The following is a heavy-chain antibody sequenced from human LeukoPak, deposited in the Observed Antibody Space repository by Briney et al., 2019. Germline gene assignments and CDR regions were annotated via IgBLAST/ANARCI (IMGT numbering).Heavy chain of an antibody. J-gene: IGHJ4*02. V-gene: IGHV4-34*01. CDR1: GGSFSGYY. D-gene: IGHD5-18*01. CDR2: INHSGST. Sequence: SETLSLTCAVYGGSFSGYYWSWIRQPPGKGLEWIGEINHSGSTNYNPSLKSRVTISVDTSKNQFSLKLSSVTAADTAVYYCARASRGGDTAFFDYWGQGTLVTVSS. CDR3: ARASRGGDTAFFDY.